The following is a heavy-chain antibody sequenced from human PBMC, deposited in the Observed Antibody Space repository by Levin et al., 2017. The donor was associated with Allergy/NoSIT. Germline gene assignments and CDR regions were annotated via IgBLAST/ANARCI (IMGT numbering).Heavy chain of an antibody. Sequence: LTCAGSGFKFGDYAMHWVRQVPAKGLEWVSGITWNSGNIIYADSLKGRFTISRDNRKNSLYLQVNSLKPDDTALYFCTKDSETRVDTPLVTAFDSWGQGTLVTVSS. J-gene: IGHJ4*02. CDR1: GFKFGDYA. CDR3: TKDSETRVDTPLVTAFDS. D-gene: IGHD5-18*01. V-gene: IGHV3-9*01. CDR2: ITWNSGNI.